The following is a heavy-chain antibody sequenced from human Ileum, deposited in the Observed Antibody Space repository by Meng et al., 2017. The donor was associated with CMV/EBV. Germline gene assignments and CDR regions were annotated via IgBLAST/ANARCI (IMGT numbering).Heavy chain of an antibody. CDR1: GGSFSGYY. Sequence: SETLSLTCAVYGGSFSGYYWSWIRQPPGKGLEWIGEINHSGSTNYNPSLKSRVTISVDTSKNQFSLKLSSVTAADTAVYYCARDDGYYYYGMDVWGQGTTVTVSS. V-gene: IGHV4-34*01. CDR3: ARDDGYYYYGMDV. CDR2: INHSGST. J-gene: IGHJ6*02.